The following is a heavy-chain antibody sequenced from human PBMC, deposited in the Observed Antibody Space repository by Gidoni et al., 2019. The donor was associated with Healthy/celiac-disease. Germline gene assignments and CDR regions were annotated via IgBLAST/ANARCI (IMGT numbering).Heavy chain of an antibody. Sequence: QVQLVESGGGVVQPGRSLRLPCAAPGFTFSSYAMHWVRQAPGKGLEWVAVISYDGSNKYYADSVKGRFTISRDNSKNTLYLQMNSMRAEDTAVYYCARDPGEWELLSFFDYWGQGTLVTVSS. CDR2: ISYDGSNK. V-gene: IGHV3-30*01. CDR3: ARDPGEWELLSFFDY. CDR1: GFTFSSYA. D-gene: IGHD1-26*01. J-gene: IGHJ4*02.